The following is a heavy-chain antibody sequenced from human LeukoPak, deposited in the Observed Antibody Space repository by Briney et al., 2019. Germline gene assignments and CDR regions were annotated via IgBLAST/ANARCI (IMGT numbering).Heavy chain of an antibody. CDR2: IIPIFGTA. D-gene: IGHD6-6*01. J-gene: IGHJ6*03. Sequence: GASVKVSCKASGGTFSSYAISWVRQAPGQGLEWMGGIIPIFGTANYAQKFQGRVTITADESTSTAYMELSSLRSEDTAVYYCARASFEYSSSPSPYYYYYMDVWGKGTTVTVSS. CDR3: ARASFEYSSSPSPYYYYYMDV. V-gene: IGHV1-69*13. CDR1: GGTFSSYA.